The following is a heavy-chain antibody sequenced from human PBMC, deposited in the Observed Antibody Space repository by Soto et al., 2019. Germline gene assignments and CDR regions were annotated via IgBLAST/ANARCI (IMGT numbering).Heavy chain of an antibody. CDR3: SKNGTTWFAS. J-gene: IGHJ5*01. D-gene: IGHD1-1*01. Sequence: QVQLVQSGPELKKPGASVKVSCKTSGYSFHNSGISWVRQAPGQGLEWMGWISVFNGYPHSAQKFQGRVIMTADTFTSTAYMELRGLRSDDTAMYYCSKNGTTWFASWGQGTPVTVSS. CDR1: GYSFHNSG. V-gene: IGHV1-18*01. CDR2: ISVFNGYP.